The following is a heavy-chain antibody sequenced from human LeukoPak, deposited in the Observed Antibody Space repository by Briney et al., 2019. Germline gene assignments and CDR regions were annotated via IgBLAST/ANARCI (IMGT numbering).Heavy chain of an antibody. CDR2: ISAYSDNT. D-gene: IGHD3-22*01. Sequence: ASVEVSCKASGYTFTSYGITWVRQAPGQGLEWMGWISAYSDNTNYAQKLQGRVTMTTDTSTSTGYMELRSLRSDDTAVYYCARMFYYDSSGSLEIDYWGQGTLVTVSS. V-gene: IGHV1-18*01. J-gene: IGHJ4*02. CDR1: GYTFTSYG. CDR3: ARMFYYDSSGSLEIDY.